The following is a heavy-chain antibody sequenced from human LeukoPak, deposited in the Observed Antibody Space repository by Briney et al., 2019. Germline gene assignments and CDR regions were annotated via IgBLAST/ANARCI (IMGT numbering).Heavy chain of an antibody. Sequence: ASVKVSCKASGYTFTSYDINWVRQATGQWLEWMGWMNPNSGDTGYVQKFQGRVTMTRDTSISTAYMELSSLRSEDTAVYYCARGGFGSGSYSDYWGQGTLVTVSS. CDR3: ARGGFGSGSYSDY. D-gene: IGHD3-10*01. CDR1: GYTFTSYD. V-gene: IGHV1-8*01. J-gene: IGHJ4*02. CDR2: MNPNSGDT.